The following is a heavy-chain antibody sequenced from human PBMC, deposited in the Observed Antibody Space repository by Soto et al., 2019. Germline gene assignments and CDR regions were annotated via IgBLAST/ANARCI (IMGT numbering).Heavy chain of an antibody. CDR1: DFTFTNAW. V-gene: IGHV3-15*07. CDR3: INERRGAFDI. D-gene: IGHD1-1*01. Sequence: EVQLVESGGDLVKPGGSLRLSCVASDFTFTNAWMNWVRQAPGKGLEWVGLIKSKNNGGTTDYAAPVKGRFALSRDDSKNTLYLQMNSLKTEDTAVFYCINERRGAFDIWGQGTMVTVSS. CDR2: IKSKNNGGTT. J-gene: IGHJ3*02.